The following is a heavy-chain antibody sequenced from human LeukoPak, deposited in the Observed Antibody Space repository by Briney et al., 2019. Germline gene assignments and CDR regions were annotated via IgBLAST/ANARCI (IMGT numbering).Heavy chain of an antibody. Sequence: PRGSPRLSSAPSGFTLSSFDMHWVRPPTGQGLERVSTIGTASDTYYPGSVEGRFTLSRDNAKNSLYLQMNSLTAGDTAVYYCARGPPRGKYYYMDVWGKGSTVTASS. CDR1: GFTLSSFD. V-gene: IGHV3-13*01. CDR3: ARGPPRGKYYYMDV. CDR2: IGTASDT. J-gene: IGHJ6*03. D-gene: IGHD1-1*01.